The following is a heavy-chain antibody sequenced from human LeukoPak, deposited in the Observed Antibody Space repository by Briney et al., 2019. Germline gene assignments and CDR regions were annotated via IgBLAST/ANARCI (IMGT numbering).Heavy chain of an antibody. Sequence: SETLSLTCAVYGGSFIGYYWSWIRQPPGKGREWMGEINHSGSTNYNPSPKSRVTISVDTSKNQFSLKLRSVTAADTAVYYCARRITMVRGVGYYYGMDVWGKGTTVTVSS. V-gene: IGHV4-34*01. CDR2: INHSGST. J-gene: IGHJ6*04. CDR1: GGSFIGYY. D-gene: IGHD3-10*01. CDR3: ARRITMVRGVGYYYGMDV.